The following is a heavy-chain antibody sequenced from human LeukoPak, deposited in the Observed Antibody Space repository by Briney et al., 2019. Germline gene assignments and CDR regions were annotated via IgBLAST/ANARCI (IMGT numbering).Heavy chain of an antibody. J-gene: IGHJ5*02. CDR3: AREGGAGWPKGWFDP. CDR2: IYHSGST. Sequence: SETLSLTCTVSGYSISSGYYWGWIRQPPGQGLEWIGNIYHSGSTYYNPSLKSRVTISVDTSKKQFSLKLSSMTAADTAVYYCAREGGAGWPKGWFDPWGQGTLVTVSS. D-gene: IGHD6-19*01. V-gene: IGHV4-38-2*02. CDR1: GYSISSGYY.